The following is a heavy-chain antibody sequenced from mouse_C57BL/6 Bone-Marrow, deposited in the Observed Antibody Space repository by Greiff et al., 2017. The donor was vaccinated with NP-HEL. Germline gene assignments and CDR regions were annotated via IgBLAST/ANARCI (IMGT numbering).Heavy chain of an antibody. D-gene: IGHD2-3*01. J-gene: IGHJ3*01. CDR2: ISTGGGST. CDR1: GFTFSDYY. V-gene: IGHV5-12*01. CDR3: ARHYDGYYVGWFAY. Sequence: EVQRVESGGGLVQPGGSLKLSCAASGFTFSDYYMYWVRQTPEQRLEWVAYISTGGGSTYYPDTVKGRFTLSRDNSTNTLYLQRSRLKSEDTAMYYCARHYDGYYVGWFAYWGQGTLVPVSA.